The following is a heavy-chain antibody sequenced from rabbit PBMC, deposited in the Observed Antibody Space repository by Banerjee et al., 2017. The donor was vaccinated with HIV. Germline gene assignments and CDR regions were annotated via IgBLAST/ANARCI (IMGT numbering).Heavy chain of an antibody. Sequence: QSLEESGGDLVKPGASLTLTCTASGFSFSSSYYMCWVRQAPGKGLEWIACIYAGSSGSTYYANWAKGRFTISKTSSTKVTLQMTSLTAADTATYFCARSAYAGGAGDGLNLWGPGTLVTVS. V-gene: IGHV1S40*01. J-gene: IGHJ4*01. D-gene: IGHD4-2*01. CDR1: GFSFSSSYY. CDR3: ARSAYAGGAGDGLNL. CDR2: IYAGSSGST.